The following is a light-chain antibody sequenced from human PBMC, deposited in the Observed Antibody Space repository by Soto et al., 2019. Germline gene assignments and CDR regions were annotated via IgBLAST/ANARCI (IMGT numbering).Light chain of an antibody. CDR3: QQSYTTPIT. V-gene: IGKV1-39*01. Sequence: QMTQSPSSLSASLGDRVIITCRASQTISSHLNWYQQKPGKAPNLLVYAASSLQSGVPSRFTGSGSGTDLTLTISSLQPEDFATYFCQQSYTTPITFGQGTRLEIK. CDR2: AAS. CDR1: QTISSH. J-gene: IGKJ5*01.